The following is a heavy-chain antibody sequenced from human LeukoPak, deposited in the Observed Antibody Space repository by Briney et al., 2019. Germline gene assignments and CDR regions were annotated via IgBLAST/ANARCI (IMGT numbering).Heavy chain of an antibody. CDR3: ARVQPHYYDSSGYPPDY. CDR2: ISSSGSTT. CDR1: GFTFSDYY. D-gene: IGHD3-22*01. Sequence: GGSLRLSCAASGFTFSDYYMSWIRQAPGKGLEWVSYISSSGSTTYYADSVKGRFTISRDNAKNSLYLQMNSLRAVDTAVYYCARVQPHYYDSSGYPPDYWGQGTLVTVSS. V-gene: IGHV3-11*01. J-gene: IGHJ4*02.